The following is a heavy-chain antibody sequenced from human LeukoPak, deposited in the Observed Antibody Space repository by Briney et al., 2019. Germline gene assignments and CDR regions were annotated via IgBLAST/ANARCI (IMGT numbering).Heavy chain of an antibody. CDR2: IRSKAYGGTT. V-gene: IGHV3-49*04. CDR3: TSDISLLVVVPAGDDY. CDR1: GFTFGDYA. J-gene: IGHJ4*02. Sequence: PGRSLRLSCTASGFTFGDYAMSWVRQAPGKGLEWVGFIRSKAYGGTTEYAASVKGRFTISRDDSKSIAYLQMNSLKTEDTAVYYCTSDISLLVVVPAGDDYWGQGTLVTVSS. D-gene: IGHD2-2*01.